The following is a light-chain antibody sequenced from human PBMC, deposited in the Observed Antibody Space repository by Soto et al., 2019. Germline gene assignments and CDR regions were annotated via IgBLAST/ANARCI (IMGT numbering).Light chain of an antibody. CDR3: LQDYNYTWT. V-gene: IGKV1-6*01. Sequence: IQMTQSPSSLSASVGGRVTITCRASQGISNELDWYQQRPGKATKVLIYCASNLQSGVPSRLSGSASGTDFTLTIRSLQPEDVATYYCLQDYNYTWTVAQGTMVDIX. CDR2: CAS. J-gene: IGKJ1*01. CDR1: QGISNE.